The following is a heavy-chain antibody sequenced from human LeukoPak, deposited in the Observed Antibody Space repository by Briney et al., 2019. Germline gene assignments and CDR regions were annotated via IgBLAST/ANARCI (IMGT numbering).Heavy chain of an antibody. V-gene: IGHV4-59*11. CDR1: GGSISSHY. Sequence: PSETLSLTCTVSGGSISSHYWSWIRQPPGKGLEWIGYIYYSGSTNYNPSLKSRVTISVDTSKTQFSLKLSSVSAADTAVYYCACHLYYAFDIWGQGTMVTVSS. J-gene: IGHJ3*02. CDR2: IYYSGST. CDR3: ACHLYYAFDI. D-gene: IGHD2-2*02.